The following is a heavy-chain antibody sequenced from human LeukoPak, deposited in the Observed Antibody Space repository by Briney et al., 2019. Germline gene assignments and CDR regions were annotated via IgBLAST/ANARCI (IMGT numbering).Heavy chain of an antibody. V-gene: IGHV3-72*01. Sequence: GGSLRLSCAASGFTFSDHYLDWVRQAPGKGLEWVGRSRSKTNRYTTQYAASVKGRFTISRDDSKNSLYLQMNSLKTEDTAVYYCVRTTAGPHAFDIWGQGTMVTVSS. CDR1: GFTFSDHY. D-gene: IGHD1-14*01. CDR2: SRSKTNRYTT. J-gene: IGHJ3*02. CDR3: VRTTAGPHAFDI.